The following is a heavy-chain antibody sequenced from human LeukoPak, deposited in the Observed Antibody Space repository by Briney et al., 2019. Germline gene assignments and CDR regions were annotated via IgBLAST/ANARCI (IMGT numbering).Heavy chain of an antibody. CDR1: GFTFENYG. D-gene: IGHD1/OR15-1a*01. CDR2: IRYDGSYE. Sequence: GGSLRLSCAASGFTFENYGMHWVRQAPGKGLEWVAFIRYDGSYEDYAASVKGRFTISRVNSKNTLYLQLNSLSGEDTAVYYCAKGGEHTDYWGQGTLVTVSS. J-gene: IGHJ4*02. V-gene: IGHV3-30*02. CDR3: AKGGEHTDY.